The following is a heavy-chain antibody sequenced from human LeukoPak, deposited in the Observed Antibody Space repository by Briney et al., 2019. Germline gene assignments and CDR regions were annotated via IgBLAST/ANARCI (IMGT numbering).Heavy chain of an antibody. CDR2: IYYTGGET. V-gene: IGHV4-59*08. J-gene: IGHJ3*02. CDR1: GGPINSYY. Sequence: PSETLSLTCTVSGGPINSYYWSWIRQPPGKGLEWIGYIYYTGGETNYNPSLKSRLTISVDTSKNQFSLMLTSVTAADTAVYYCARQPGGTAAFDIWAQGTMVTVSS. D-gene: IGHD1-14*01. CDR3: ARQPGGTAAFDI.